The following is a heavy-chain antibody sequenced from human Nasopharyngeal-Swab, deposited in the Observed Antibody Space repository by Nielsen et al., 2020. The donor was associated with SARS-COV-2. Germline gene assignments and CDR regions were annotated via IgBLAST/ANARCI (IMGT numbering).Heavy chain of an antibody. Sequence: GESLKISCKGSGYSFTSYWISWVRQMPGKGLEWMGRIDPSNSYTNYSPSFQGHVRFSTDKSTNTAYLQWSSLKASDAAMYYCARVPGASTNAFDIWGQGTMVTVSS. D-gene: IGHD1-26*01. CDR3: ARVPGASTNAFDI. CDR1: GYSFTSYW. CDR2: IDPSNSYT. V-gene: IGHV5-10-1*01. J-gene: IGHJ3*02.